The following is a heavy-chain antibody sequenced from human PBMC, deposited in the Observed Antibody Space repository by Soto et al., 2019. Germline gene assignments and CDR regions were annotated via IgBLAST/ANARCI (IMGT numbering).Heavy chain of an antibody. D-gene: IGHD2-15*01. CDR3: SKGLWTVGQCSGGTCYDGMDV. J-gene: IGHJ6*02. V-gene: IGHV1-2*02. CDR2: INPKSGVT. CDR1: GYSFTGFW. Sequence: QVQLMQSGAEVEKPGASVKVSCEASGYSFTGFWIHWVRQAPGQGLEWMGWINPKSGVTNYAQKFQGRVTMTRDTSINTVYMELSSLQPDDTAVYYCSKGLWTVGQCSGGTCYDGMDVWGQVTTVTVSS.